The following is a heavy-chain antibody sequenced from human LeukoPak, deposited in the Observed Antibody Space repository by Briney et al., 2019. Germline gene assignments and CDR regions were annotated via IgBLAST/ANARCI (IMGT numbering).Heavy chain of an antibody. Sequence: PGGSLRLSCAASGFTFSDYYMSWIRQAPGKGLEWVSSISSSSSYIYYADSVKGRFTISRDNAKNSLYLQMNSLRAEDTAVYYCASPYSSGWNAFDIWGQGTMVTVSS. CDR2: ISSSSSYI. J-gene: IGHJ3*02. D-gene: IGHD6-19*01. CDR1: GFTFSDYY. CDR3: ASPYSSGWNAFDI. V-gene: IGHV3-11*06.